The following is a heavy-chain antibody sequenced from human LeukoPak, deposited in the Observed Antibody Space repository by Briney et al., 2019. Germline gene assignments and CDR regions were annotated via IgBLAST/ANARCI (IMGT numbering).Heavy chain of an antibody. V-gene: IGHV4-59*01. CDR2: IYYRGTI. CDR1: GGSISSYY. J-gene: IGHJ4*02. D-gene: IGHD3-10*01. Sequence: SETLSLTCTVSGGSISSYYWSWIRQPPGKGLEWIGYIYYRGTINYNPSLKSRVTVSIDTSKNQFSLKLSSVTAADTAVYYCARAHYSGSGTYYDRAFDYWGQGTLVTVSS. CDR3: ARAHYSGSGTYYDRAFDY.